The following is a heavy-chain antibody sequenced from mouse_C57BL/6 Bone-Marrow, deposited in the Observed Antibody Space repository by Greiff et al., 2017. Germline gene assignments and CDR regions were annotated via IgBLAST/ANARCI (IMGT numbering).Heavy chain of an antibody. D-gene: IGHD4-1*01. CDR3: ATGPFAY. CDR2: IDPSDSYT. V-gene: IGHV1-59*01. J-gene: IGHJ3*01. CDR1: GYTFTSYW. Sequence: VQLQQPGAELVRPGTSVKLSCKASGYTFTSYWMHWVKQRPGQGLEWIGVIDPSDSYTNYNQKFKGKATLTVDTSSSTAYMQLSSLTSEDSAVYDCATGPFAYWGQGTLVTVSA.